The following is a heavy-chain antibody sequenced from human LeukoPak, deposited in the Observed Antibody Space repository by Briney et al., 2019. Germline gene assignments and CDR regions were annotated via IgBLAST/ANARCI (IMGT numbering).Heavy chain of an antibody. Sequence: GASVKVSCKASGYTFTGYYMHWVRQAPGQGLEWMGWINPNSGGTNYAQKFQGWVTMTRDTSISTAYMELSRLRSDDTAVYYCARNYDSSGYALGGFDYWGQGTLVTVSS. V-gene: IGHV1-2*04. CDR1: GYTFTGYY. CDR3: ARNYDSSGYALGGFDY. CDR2: INPNSGGT. J-gene: IGHJ4*02. D-gene: IGHD3-22*01.